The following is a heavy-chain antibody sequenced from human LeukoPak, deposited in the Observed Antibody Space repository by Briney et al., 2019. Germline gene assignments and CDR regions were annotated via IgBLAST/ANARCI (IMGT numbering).Heavy chain of an antibody. D-gene: IGHD2-15*01. CDR1: GDSFTSYW. V-gene: IGHV5-10-1*01. CDR2: IDPSDSYT. Sequence: GESLKISCKGSGDSFTSYWTTWVRQMPGKGLEWVGRIDPSDSYTNYSPSFQGHVTISADKSISTAYLQWSSLKASDTAIYYWGFFRGPRCYQSDFWGQGTLVTVSS. J-gene: IGHJ4*02. CDR3: GFFRGPRCYQSDF.